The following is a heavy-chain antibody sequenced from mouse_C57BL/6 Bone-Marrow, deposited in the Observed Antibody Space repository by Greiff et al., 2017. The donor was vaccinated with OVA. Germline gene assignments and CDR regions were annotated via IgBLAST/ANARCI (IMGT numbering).Heavy chain of an antibody. Sequence: EVKLVESGGGLVKPGGSLKLSCAASGFTFSSYAMSWVRQTPEKRLEWVATISDGGSYTYYPDNVKGRFTISRDNAKNNLYLQMSHLKSEDTAMYYCARDSDYYGSSDRYAMDYWGQGTSVTVSS. D-gene: IGHD1-1*01. V-gene: IGHV5-4*01. CDR2: ISDGGSYT. J-gene: IGHJ4*01. CDR3: ARDSDYYGSSDRYAMDY. CDR1: GFTFSSYA.